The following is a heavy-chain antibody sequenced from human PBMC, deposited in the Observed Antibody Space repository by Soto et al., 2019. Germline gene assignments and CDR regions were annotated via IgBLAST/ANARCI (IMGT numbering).Heavy chain of an antibody. D-gene: IGHD6-13*01. CDR1: GYTFTSYG. CDR3: ARAFGIAAAGSYGMDV. CDR2: ISAYNGNT. J-gene: IGHJ6*02. Sequence: GASVKVSCKASGYTFTSYGISWVRQAPGQGLEWMGWISAYNGNTNYAQKLQGRVTMTTDTSTSTAYMELRGLRSDDTAVYYCARAFGIAAAGSYGMDVWGQGTTVTVSS. V-gene: IGHV1-18*01.